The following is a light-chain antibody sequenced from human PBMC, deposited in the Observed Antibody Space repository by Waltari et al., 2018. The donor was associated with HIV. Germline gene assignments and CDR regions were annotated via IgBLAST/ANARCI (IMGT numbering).Light chain of an antibody. Sequence: ALRMTQSPPPFSASVGERVTITCRASQDISSSLAWYQQQPGRAPRLLIHTASTLQSGVPSIFSGSCSGTDFTLTISCLQSEDVATYYCQQYHAFPYIFGLGTKVDIK. V-gene: IGKV1-8*01. CDR1: QDISSS. J-gene: IGKJ3*01. CDR2: TAS. CDR3: QQYHAFPYI.